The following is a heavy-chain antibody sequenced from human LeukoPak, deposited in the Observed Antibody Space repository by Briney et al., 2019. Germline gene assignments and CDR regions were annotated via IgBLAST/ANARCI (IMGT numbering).Heavy chain of an antibody. J-gene: IGHJ4*02. Sequence: GGSLRLSCAASGFTFSNYGMHWVRQTPDEGLEWVAFIRSDSSYIYYLESVKGRFTVPRDNSKNTLFLQMHSLRPEDTAVYYCVKDPSGAAAAGTFDYWGQGTLVTVSS. D-gene: IGHD6-13*01. CDR1: GFTFSNYG. CDR3: VKDPSGAAAAGTFDY. V-gene: IGHV3-30*02. CDR2: IRSDSSYI.